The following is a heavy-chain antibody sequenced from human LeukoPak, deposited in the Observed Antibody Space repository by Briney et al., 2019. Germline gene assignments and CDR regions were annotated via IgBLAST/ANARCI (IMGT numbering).Heavy chain of an antibody. CDR2: ISGSGGST. D-gene: IGHD5-18*01. CDR3: ANPGDVDTASLFSFDI. V-gene: IGHV3-23*01. J-gene: IGHJ3*02. CDR1: GFTFSSYA. Sequence: GGSLRLSCAASGFTFSSYAMSWVRQAPGKGLEWVSAISGSGGSTYYADSVKGRFTISRDNSKNTLYLQMNSLRAEDTAVYYCANPGDVDTASLFSFDIWGQGTMATVSS.